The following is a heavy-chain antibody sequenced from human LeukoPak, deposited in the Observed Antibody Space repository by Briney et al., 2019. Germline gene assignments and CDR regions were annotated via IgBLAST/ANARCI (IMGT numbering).Heavy chain of an antibody. J-gene: IGHJ4*02. CDR1: GYTFTSYG. D-gene: IGHD6-13*01. CDR3: ARVPARPNTYSSSWYLDY. CDR2: ISAYNGNT. Sequence: ASVKVSCKASGYTFTSYGISWVRQAPGQGLEWMGWISAYNGNTNYAQKLQGRVTMTTDTSTSTAYMELRSLRSGDTAVYYCARVPARPNTYSSSWYLDYWGQGTLVTVSS. V-gene: IGHV1-18*01.